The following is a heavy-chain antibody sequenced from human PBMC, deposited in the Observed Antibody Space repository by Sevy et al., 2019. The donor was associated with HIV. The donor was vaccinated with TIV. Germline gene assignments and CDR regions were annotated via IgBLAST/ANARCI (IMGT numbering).Heavy chain of an antibody. J-gene: IGHJ4*02. CDR1: GFTFSSYG. CDR2: IRYDGSNK. V-gene: IGHV3-30*02. D-gene: IGHD3-22*01. CDR3: ASPYDSSGYYYFDY. Sequence: GGSQRLSCAASGFTFSSYGMHWVRQAPGKGLEWVAFIRYDGSNKYYADSVKGRFTISRDNSKNTLYLQMNSLRAEDTAVYYCASPYDSSGYYYFDYWGQGTLVTVSS.